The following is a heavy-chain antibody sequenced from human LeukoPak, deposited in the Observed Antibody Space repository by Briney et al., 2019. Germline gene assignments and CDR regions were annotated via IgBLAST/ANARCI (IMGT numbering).Heavy chain of an antibody. D-gene: IGHD3-10*01. V-gene: IGHV1-2*02. CDR3: ARDLTSASGDY. CDR1: GYIFMDSY. J-gene: IGHJ4*02. Sequence: ASVKVSCKASGYIFMDSYMHWVRQAPGQRLEWMAWINPNGGGTHYAQKFQGRVTLTLDTSISTAYMELNGLRSDDSAIYYCARDLTSASGDYWGQGTLVTVSS. CDR2: INPNGGGT.